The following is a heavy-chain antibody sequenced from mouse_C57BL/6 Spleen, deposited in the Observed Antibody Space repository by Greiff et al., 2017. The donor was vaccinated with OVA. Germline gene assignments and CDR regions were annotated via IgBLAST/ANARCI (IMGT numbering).Heavy chain of an antibody. J-gene: IGHJ2*01. Sequence: EVKLVESGGGLVKPGGPLKLSCAASGFTFSSYAMSWVRQTPEKRLEWVATISDGGSYTYYPDNVKGRFTISRDNAKNNLYLQMSHLKSEDTAMYYCARDYGSSLYYFDYWGQGTTLTVSS. CDR2: ISDGGSYT. D-gene: IGHD1-1*01. CDR1: GFTFSSYA. V-gene: IGHV5-4*03. CDR3: ARDYGSSLYYFDY.